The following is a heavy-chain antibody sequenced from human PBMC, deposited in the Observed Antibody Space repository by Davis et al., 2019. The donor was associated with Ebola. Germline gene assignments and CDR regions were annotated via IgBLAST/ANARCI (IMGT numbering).Heavy chain of an antibody. J-gene: IGHJ4*02. CDR2: IRSKANSYAT. CDR1: GFTFSGSA. Sequence: GESLKISCAASGFTFSGSAMHWVRQASGKGLEWVGRIRSKANSYATAYAASVKGRFTISRDASKNTAYLQMNSLKTEDTAVYYCTVAVAGTDFDYWGQGTLVTVSS. V-gene: IGHV3-73*01. D-gene: IGHD6-19*01. CDR3: TVAVAGTDFDY.